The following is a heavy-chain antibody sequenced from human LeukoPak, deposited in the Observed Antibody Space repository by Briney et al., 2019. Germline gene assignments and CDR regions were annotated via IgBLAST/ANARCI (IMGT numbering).Heavy chain of an antibody. Sequence: GRSLRLSCAASGFSFSSYAIHWVRQAPGKGLEWVAVISYDGSDKYYAHSVKGRFTISRDTSKNTLYLQMNSLKTEDTAVYYCARDTFGAGSPFHYYGMDVGGQGTTVTVSS. J-gene: IGHJ6*02. CDR2: ISYDGSDK. V-gene: IGHV3-30*04. CDR1: GFSFSSYA. D-gene: IGHD3-10*01. CDR3: ARDTFGAGSPFHYYGMDV.